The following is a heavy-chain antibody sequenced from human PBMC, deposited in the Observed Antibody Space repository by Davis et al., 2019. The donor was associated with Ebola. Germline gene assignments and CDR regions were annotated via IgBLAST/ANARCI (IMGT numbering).Heavy chain of an antibody. D-gene: IGHD3-10*01. Sequence: MPGGSLRLSCTVSGGYISNYYWSWIRQPPGKGLEWIGYIYYSGSTNYNPSLKSRVTISVDTSKNQFSLKLSSVTAADTAVYYCARSYGSGIKGREINWFDPWGQGTLVTVSS. J-gene: IGHJ5*02. CDR3: ARSYGSGIKGREINWFDP. CDR2: IYYSGST. V-gene: IGHV4-59*01. CDR1: GGYISNYY.